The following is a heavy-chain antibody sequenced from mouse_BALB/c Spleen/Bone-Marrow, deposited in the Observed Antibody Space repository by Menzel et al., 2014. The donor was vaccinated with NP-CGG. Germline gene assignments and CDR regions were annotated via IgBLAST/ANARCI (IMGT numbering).Heavy chain of an antibody. CDR1: DYTFTSYW. Sequence: VKLMESGAELAKPGASVKMSCKASDYTFTSYWMHWVKQRPGQGLEWIGYINPSTGYTAYNQKFKDKATLTADKSSSTAYMQLSSLTSEDSAVYYCARSGFDYWGQGTTFTASS. CDR3: ARSGFDY. J-gene: IGHJ2*01. CDR2: INPSTGYT. V-gene: IGHV1-7*01. D-gene: IGHD4-1*01.